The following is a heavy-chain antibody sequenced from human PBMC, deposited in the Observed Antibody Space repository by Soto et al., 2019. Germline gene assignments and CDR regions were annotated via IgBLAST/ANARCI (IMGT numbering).Heavy chain of an antibody. D-gene: IGHD3-3*01. CDR1: GFTVSSNY. V-gene: IGHV3-53*01. J-gene: IGHJ6*02. CDR3: AKNPIITIFGVVPHYYGMDV. CDR2: IYSGGST. Sequence: EVQLVESGGGLIQPGGSLRLSCAASGFTVSSNYMSWVRQAPGKGLEWVSVIYSGGSTYYTDSVKGRFTISRDNSKNTLYLQMNSLRAEDTAVYYCAKNPIITIFGVVPHYYGMDVWGQGTTVTVSS.